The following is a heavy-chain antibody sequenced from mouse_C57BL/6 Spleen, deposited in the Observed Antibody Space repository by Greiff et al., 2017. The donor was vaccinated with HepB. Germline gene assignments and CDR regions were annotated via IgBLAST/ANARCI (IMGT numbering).Heavy chain of an antibody. CDR2: IDPETGGT. D-gene: IGHD1-3*01. Sequence: QVQLQQSGAELVRPGASVTLSCKASGYTFTDYEMHWVKQTPVHGLEWIGAIDPETGGTAYNQKFKGKAILTADKSSSTAYMGLRSLTSEDSAVYYCTRELYSPYFDVWGTGTTVTVSS. CDR1: GYTFTDYE. J-gene: IGHJ1*03. V-gene: IGHV1-15*01. CDR3: TRELYSPYFDV.